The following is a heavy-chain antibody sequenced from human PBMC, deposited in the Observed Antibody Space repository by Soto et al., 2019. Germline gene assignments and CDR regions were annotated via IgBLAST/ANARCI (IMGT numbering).Heavy chain of an antibody. CDR2: IDPSDSYT. Sequence: GESLKISCKGSGYSFTSYWISWVRQMPGKGLEWMGRIDPSDSYTNYSPSFQGHVTISVDKSISTAYLQWSSLKASDTAMYYCARHDRAYYYYGMDVWGQGTTVTSP. CDR3: ARHDRAYYYYGMDV. J-gene: IGHJ6*02. V-gene: IGHV5-10-1*01. CDR1: GYSFTSYW. D-gene: IGHD3-22*01.